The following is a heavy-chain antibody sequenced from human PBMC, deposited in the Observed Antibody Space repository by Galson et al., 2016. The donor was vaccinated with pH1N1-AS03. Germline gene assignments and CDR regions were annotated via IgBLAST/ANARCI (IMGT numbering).Heavy chain of an antibody. CDR3: AHFLYGDYATCFDP. Sequence: LALIYWDDDKHYSPSLKSRLTITEDTSKNQVVLTMTNMDPVDTATYYCAHFLYGDYATCFDPWGQGTLVTVSS. CDR2: IYWDDDK. V-gene: IGHV2-5*02. D-gene: IGHD4-17*01. J-gene: IGHJ5*02.